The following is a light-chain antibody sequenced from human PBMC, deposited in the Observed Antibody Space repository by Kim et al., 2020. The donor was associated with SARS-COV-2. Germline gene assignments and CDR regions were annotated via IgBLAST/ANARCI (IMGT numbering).Light chain of an antibody. CDR2: NAS. J-gene: IGKJ5*01. Sequence: SLSQGDGATRSGRASQSGDGYLAWLQQKPGQAPRILISNASNRATGVRARFSGSGSGTDFTLTISSLEPEDVEVYYCQKRRKSITFGQGTRLEIK. CDR1: QSGDGY. V-gene: IGKV3-11*01. CDR3: QKRRKSIT.